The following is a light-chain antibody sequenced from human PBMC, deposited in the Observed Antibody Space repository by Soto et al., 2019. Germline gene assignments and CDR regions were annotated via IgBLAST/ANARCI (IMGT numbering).Light chain of an antibody. CDR1: SSDVGGYNY. J-gene: IGLJ1*01. Sequence: QSALTQPASVSGSPGQSITISCTGTSSDVGGYNYVSWYQQYPGKAPKCMIYDVTKRPSGVSNRFSGSKSGNTASLTISGLQAEDEADYYCNSYTSSSTLPYVFGTGTKLTVL. CDR2: DVT. CDR3: NSYTSSSTLPYV. V-gene: IGLV2-14*01.